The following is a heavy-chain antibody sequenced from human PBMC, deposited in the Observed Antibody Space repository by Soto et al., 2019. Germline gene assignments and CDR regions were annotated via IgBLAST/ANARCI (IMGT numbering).Heavy chain of an antibody. CDR1: GYTFANHG. D-gene: IGHD4-17*01. CDR3: ARYRLRWTYGHNEYYKYGMDV. CDR2: ISPYSGDT. Sequence: ASVKVSCKASGYTFANHGLNWVRQAPGQGLEWVGWISPYSGDTKQLQKVQGRVTMTTDTATTTAYMELRSLRSDDTAVYYCARYRLRWTYGHNEYYKYGMDVWGQGTTVTVSS. J-gene: IGHJ6*02. V-gene: IGHV1-18*04.